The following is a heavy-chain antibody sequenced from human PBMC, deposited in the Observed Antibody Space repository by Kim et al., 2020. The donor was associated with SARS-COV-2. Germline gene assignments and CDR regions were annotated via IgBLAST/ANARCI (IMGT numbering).Heavy chain of an antibody. J-gene: IGHJ3*02. V-gene: IGHV3-15*05. CDR2: IKTKTDGGTT. CDR3: MNNPFAI. CDR1: GFIFSKAG. Sequence: GGSLRLSCVASGFIFSKAGMNWVRQAPGKGLEWVGRIKTKTDGGTTDYAAPVKGRFTISRDDSKNTLYLQMNSLKAEDTAVYYCMNNPFAIWGQGTMVTVSS.